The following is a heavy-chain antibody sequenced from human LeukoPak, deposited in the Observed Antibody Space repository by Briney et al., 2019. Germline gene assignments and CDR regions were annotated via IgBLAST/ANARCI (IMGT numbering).Heavy chain of an antibody. CDR3: AKLNQYYYDSSGYAFDI. Sequence: GGSLRLSRAASGFIFSNYAMNWVRQAPGKGLEWVSPISGSGGSTSYADSVKGRFTISRDNSKNTLYLQMNNLRAEDTAVYYCAKLNQYYYDSSGYAFDIWGQGTMVTVSA. J-gene: IGHJ3*02. CDR2: ISGSGGST. CDR1: GFIFSNYA. V-gene: IGHV3-23*01. D-gene: IGHD3-22*01.